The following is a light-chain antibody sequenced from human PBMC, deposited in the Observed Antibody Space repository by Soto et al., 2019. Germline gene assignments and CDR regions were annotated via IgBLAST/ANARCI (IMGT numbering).Light chain of an antibody. CDR1: QRLLHSDGKTY. CDR3: MQSVQIPLT. V-gene: IGKV2D-29*01. J-gene: IGKJ4*01. Sequence: EIVLTQTPLSLSVTPGQPASISCSSTQRLLHSDGKTYFYWFLQRPGQPPQLLIYDVSKRFSGAPDRFSGSGSGTDFTLKISRVEAEDVGVYYCMQSVQIPLTFGGGTKVEIK. CDR2: DVS.